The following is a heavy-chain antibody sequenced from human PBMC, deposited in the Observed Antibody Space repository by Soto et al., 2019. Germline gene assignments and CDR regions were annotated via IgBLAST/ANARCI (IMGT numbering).Heavy chain of an antibody. CDR2: ISYHGINE. CDR1: GFPFSSYG. J-gene: IGHJ3*02. CDR3: VRDSSYYQERGGYYKGKCDI. D-gene: IGHD3-22*01. Sequence: QLQLVESGGGAVQPGTSLRLSCAASGFPFSSYGMNWVRQAPGKGLEWVAVISYHGINEYYADSVEGRFIVSRDNAKDTLYLEIKSLRPEDTAVYYCVRDSSYYQERGGYYKGKCDIWGQGTTVTVSS. V-gene: IGHV3-30*03.